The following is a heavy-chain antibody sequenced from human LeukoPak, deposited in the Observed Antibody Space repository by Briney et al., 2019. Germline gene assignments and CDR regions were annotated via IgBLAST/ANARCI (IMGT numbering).Heavy chain of an antibody. Sequence: ASVKVSCKASGGTFSSYAISWVRQAPGQGLEWMGGIIPIFGTANYAQKFQGRVTITADESTSTAYMELSSLRSEDTAVYYCARGSLVRGVITLLFDYWGQGTLVTVSS. J-gene: IGHJ4*02. CDR2: IIPIFGTA. CDR1: GGTFSSYA. V-gene: IGHV1-69*13. D-gene: IGHD3-10*01. CDR3: ARGSLVRGVITLLFDY.